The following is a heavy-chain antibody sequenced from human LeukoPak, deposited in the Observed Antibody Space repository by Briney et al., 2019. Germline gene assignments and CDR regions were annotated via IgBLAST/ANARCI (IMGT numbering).Heavy chain of an antibody. CDR1: GGSISNYW. Sequence: PSETLSLTCTVSGGSISNYWWSCIRQPPGKGLEWSGYVFDSGGTNYNPSLKSRVTISVDTSKKQFSLKLSSVTAADTAVYYCARGYSSSWNYFDYWGQGTLVTVSS. CDR2: VFDSGGT. J-gene: IGHJ4*02. D-gene: IGHD6-13*01. V-gene: IGHV4-59*01. CDR3: ARGYSSSWNYFDY.